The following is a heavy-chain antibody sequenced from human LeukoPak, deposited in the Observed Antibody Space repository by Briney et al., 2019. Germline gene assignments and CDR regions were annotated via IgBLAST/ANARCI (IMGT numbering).Heavy chain of an antibody. CDR1: GGSFSGYY. CDR3: ARHLPYYDILTGYERGPFDI. Sequence: SETLSLTCAVYGGSFSGYYWSWIRQPPGEGLEWIGEINHSGSTNYNPSLKSRVTISVDTFKNQFSLKLSSVTAADTAVYYCARHLPYYDILTGYERGPFDIWGQGTMVTVSS. J-gene: IGHJ3*02. V-gene: IGHV4-34*01. CDR2: INHSGST. D-gene: IGHD3-9*01.